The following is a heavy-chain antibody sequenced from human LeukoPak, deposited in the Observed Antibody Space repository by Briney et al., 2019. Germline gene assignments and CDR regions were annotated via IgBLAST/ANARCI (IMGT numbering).Heavy chain of an antibody. CDR3: ARGLGDSSRSFDY. CDR2: INHSGST. D-gene: IGHD6-13*01. V-gene: IGHV4-34*01. J-gene: IGHJ4*02. Sequence: KPSETLSLTCAVYGGSFSGYYWSWIRQPPGKGLEWIGEINHSGSTNYNPSLKSRVTISVDTSKNQFSLKLSSVTAADTAVYYCARGLGDSSRSFDYWGQGTLVTVSS. CDR1: GGSFSGYY.